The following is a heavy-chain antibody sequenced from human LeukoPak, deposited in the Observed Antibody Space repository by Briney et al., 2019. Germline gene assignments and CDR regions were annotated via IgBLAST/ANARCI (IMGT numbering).Heavy chain of an antibody. D-gene: IGHD1-26*01. CDR1: GGSISSSSYY. CDR3: ARVGFGSYSFDY. V-gene: IGHV4-39*07. J-gene: IGHJ4*02. CDR2: IYYSGST. Sequence: PSETLSLTCTVSGGSISSSSYYWGWIRQPPGKGLEWIGSIYYSGSTYYNPSLKSRVTISVDTSKNQFSLKLSSVTAADTAVYYCARVGFGSYSFDYWGQGTLVTVSS.